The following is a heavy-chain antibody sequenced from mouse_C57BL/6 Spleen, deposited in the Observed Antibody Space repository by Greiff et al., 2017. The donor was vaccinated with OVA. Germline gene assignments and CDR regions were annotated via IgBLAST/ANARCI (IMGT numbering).Heavy chain of an antibody. CDR2: ISSGSSTI. J-gene: IGHJ1*03. CDR1: GFTFSDYG. Sequence: EVQLVESGGGLVKPGGSLKLSCAASGFTFSDYGMHWVRQAPEKGLEWVAYISSGSSTIYYADTVKGRFTISRDNAKNTLFLQMTSLRSEDTAMYYCARPRDYYGSRGWYFDVWGTGTTVTVSS. CDR3: ARPRDYYGSRGWYFDV. V-gene: IGHV5-17*01. D-gene: IGHD1-1*01.